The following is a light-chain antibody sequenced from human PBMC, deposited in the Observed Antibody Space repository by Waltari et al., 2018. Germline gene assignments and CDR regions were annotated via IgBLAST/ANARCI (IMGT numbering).Light chain of an antibody. J-gene: IGKJ2*01. CDR2: TAS. CDR3: LQAYSFPRT. CDR1: QGISSR. V-gene: IGKV1-12*01. Sequence: TCRASQGISSRLAWYQQKPGKAPKLLIYTASTLQSWVPSRFSGSGSGTEFTLIITTLQPEDFATYFCLQAYSFPRTFGQGTKLEIK.